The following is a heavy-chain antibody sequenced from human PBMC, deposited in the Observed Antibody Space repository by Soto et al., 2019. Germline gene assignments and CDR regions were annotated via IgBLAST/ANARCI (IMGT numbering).Heavy chain of an antibody. CDR2: IIPILGIA. D-gene: IGHD6-19*01. CDR1: GGTFSSYT. V-gene: IGHV1-69*02. CDR3: ARGRNVAVAGTLDY. J-gene: IGHJ4*02. Sequence: QVQLVQSGAEVKKPGSSVKVSCKASGGTFSSYTISWVRQAPGQGLEWMGRIIPILGIANYAQKFQGRVTXXAXKXXSTAYMELSSLRSEDTAVYYCARGRNVAVAGTLDYWGQGTLVTVSS.